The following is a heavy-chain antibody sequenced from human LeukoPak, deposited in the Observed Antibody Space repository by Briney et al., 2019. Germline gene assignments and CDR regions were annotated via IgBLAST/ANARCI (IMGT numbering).Heavy chain of an antibody. CDR3: TRLYCSSTSCSAFDP. J-gene: IGHJ5*02. CDR2: IKSKTDGGTT. V-gene: IGHV3-15*01. CDR1: GFTFSNAW. D-gene: IGHD2-2*01. Sequence: GGSLRLSCAASGFTFSNAWMSWVRQAPGKGLEWVGRIKSKTDGGTTDYAAPVKGRFTISRDDSKNTLYLQMNSLKTEDTAVYYCTRLYCSSTSCSAFDPWGQGTLVTVSS.